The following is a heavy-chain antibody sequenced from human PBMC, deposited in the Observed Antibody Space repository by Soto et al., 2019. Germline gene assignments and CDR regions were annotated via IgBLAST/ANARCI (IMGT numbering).Heavy chain of an antibody. CDR2: ISGSGGST. D-gene: IGHD3-16*02. J-gene: IGHJ4*02. Sequence: PGGSLRLSCAASGFTFSSYAMSWVRQAPGKGLEWVSAISGSGGSTYYADSVKGRFTISRDNSKNTLYLQMNSLRAGDTAVYYCAKDKSILGSYRSGGPQFDYCGQGSLVTVSS. CDR3: AKDKSILGSYRSGGPQFDY. V-gene: IGHV3-23*01. CDR1: GFTFSSYA.